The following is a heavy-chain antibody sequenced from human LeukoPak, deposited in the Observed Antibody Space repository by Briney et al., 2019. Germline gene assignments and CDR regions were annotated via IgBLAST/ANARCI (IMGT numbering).Heavy chain of an antibody. J-gene: IGHJ4*02. D-gene: IGHD6-19*01. CDR2: ISGSGGST. CDR3: AKGLVAGTGGTYFDY. CDR1: GFTFSSYA. V-gene: IGHV3-23*01. Sequence: GGSLRLSCAASGFTFSSYAMSWVRQAPGKGLEWVSVISGSGGSTYYADSVKGRFTISRDNSKNTLYLQMNSLRAEDTAVYYCAKGLVAGTGGTYFDYWGQGTLVTVSS.